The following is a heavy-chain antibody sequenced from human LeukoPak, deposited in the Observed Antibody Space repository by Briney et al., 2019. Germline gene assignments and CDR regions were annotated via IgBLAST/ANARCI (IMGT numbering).Heavy chain of an antibody. D-gene: IGHD2-15*01. J-gene: IGHJ4*02. CDR2: IIPIFGTA. CDR3: VRELTQSMLLDY. Sequence: GASAKVSCTASGGTFSSYAISWVRQAPGQGLEWMGGIIPIFGTANYAQKFQGRVTITADESTSTAYMELSSLRSEDTAVYYCVRELTQSMLLDYWGQGTLVTVSS. CDR1: GGTFSSYA. V-gene: IGHV1-69*13.